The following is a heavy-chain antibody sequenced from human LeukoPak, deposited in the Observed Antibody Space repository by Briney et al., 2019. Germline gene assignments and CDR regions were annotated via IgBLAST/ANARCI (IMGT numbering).Heavy chain of an antibody. D-gene: IGHD3-22*01. CDR3: AKSNYFDSGGYYFFDY. J-gene: IGHJ4*02. CDR1: GIIVSKTW. V-gene: IGHV3-23*01. CDR2: ISVSGGST. Sequence: GGSLRLSCAASGIIVSKTWMSWVRQAPGKGLEWVSGISVSGGSTNYADSVKGRFTISRDNSKNTLYLQMNSLRAEDTAVYYCAKSNYFDSGGYYFFDYWGQGTLVTVSS.